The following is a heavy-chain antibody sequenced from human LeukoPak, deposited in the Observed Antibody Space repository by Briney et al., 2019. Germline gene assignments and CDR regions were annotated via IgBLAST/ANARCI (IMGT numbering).Heavy chain of an antibody. Sequence: SVKASCKASGGTSSSYAISWVRQAPGQGLEWMGRIIPIFGIANYAQKFQGRVTITADKSTSTAYMELSSLRSEDTAVYYCARDLAKDYYDSSGYPPDYWGQGTLVTVSS. CDR1: GGTSSSYA. CDR3: ARDLAKDYYDSSGYPPDY. CDR2: IIPIFGIA. J-gene: IGHJ4*02. V-gene: IGHV1-69*04. D-gene: IGHD3-22*01.